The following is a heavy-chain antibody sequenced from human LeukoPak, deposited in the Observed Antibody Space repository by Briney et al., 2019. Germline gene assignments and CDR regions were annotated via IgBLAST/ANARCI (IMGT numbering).Heavy chain of an antibody. V-gene: IGHV3-30*18. CDR2: ISYDGSNQ. CDR1: GFTSSTYG. D-gene: IGHD2-2*01. J-gene: IGHJ5*02. CDR3: AKDPRYCSSTRCFGA. Sequence: GGSLRLSCVASGFTSSTYGMHWVRQAPGKGLEWVAFISYDGSNQHYADSVKGRFIISRDNSKNTLYLQINSLRVEDTAVYYCAKDPRYCSSTRCFGAWGQGTLVTVSS.